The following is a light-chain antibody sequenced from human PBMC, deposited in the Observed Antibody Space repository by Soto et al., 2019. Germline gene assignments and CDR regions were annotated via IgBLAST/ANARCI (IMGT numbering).Light chain of an antibody. V-gene: IGKV3-20*01. CDR3: QYYGGSFT. CDR1: QSIDSKS. J-gene: IGKJ3*01. Sequence: EIVLTQSPGTLSVSPGERATVSCRTSQSIDSKSVFWYQQRGGQAPRLLIYGTSSRSTGLPDRFSGSGSGTDFTLTISRLEPEDFAVYFCQYYGGSFTFGHGTKVEIK. CDR2: GTS.